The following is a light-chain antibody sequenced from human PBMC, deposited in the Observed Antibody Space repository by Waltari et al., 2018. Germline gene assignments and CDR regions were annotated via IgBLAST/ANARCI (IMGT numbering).Light chain of an antibody. J-gene: IGLJ3*02. CDR3: GTWDSSLGVWV. V-gene: IGLV1-51*02. CDR2: GTD. CDR1: PSTIGGND. Sequence: QSVLTQPPSVSAAPGQKVTISCSGRPSTIGGNDVFWYQQLPGTAPKLLIDGTDGRPAGTPDRFSGSKSGTTATLGITGLQTGDEADDYCGTWDSSLGVWVFGGGTRLTVL.